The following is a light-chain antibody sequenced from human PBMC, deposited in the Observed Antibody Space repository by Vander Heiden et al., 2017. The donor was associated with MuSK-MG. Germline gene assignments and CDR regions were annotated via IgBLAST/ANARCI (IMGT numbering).Light chain of an antibody. V-gene: IGKV1-5*01. CDR3: QQYNSYRWT. CDR2: DVS. J-gene: IGKJ1*01. Sequence: DIQMPQSPSTLSASVGDTITITCRASQSFSSWLAWHQQKPGKAPKLLISDVSTLEGGVPSRFSGSGSGTEFTLTISSLQPDDFATYYCQQYNSYRWTFGQGTKVEIK. CDR1: QSFSSW.